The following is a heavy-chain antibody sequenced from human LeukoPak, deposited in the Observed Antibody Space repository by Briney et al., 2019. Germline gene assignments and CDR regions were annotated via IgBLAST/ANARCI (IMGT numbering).Heavy chain of an antibody. D-gene: IGHD7-27*01. Sequence: PSETLSLTCTVSGGSISRSRYYWGWIRQPPGKGLEWIGYIYYSGSTYYNPSLKSRVTISVDTSKNQFSLKLSSVTAADTAVYYCASRKLGNDYWGQGTLVTVSS. CDR3: ASRKLGNDY. J-gene: IGHJ4*02. CDR1: GGSISRSRYY. CDR2: IYYSGST. V-gene: IGHV4-61*05.